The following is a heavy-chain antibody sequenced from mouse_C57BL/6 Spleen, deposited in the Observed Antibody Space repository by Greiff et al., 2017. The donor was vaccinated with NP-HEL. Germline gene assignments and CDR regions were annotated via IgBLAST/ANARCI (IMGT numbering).Heavy chain of an antibody. CDR1: GYAFSSYW. Sequence: VQLQQSGAELVKPGASVKISCKASGYAFSSYWMNWVKQRPGKGLEWIGQIYPGDGDTNYNGKFKGKATLTTDKSSSTAYMQLSSLTSEDSAVYFCAGAGYGSGYWFAYWGQGTLVTVSA. J-gene: IGHJ3*01. D-gene: IGHD1-1*01. CDR3: AGAGYGSGYWFAY. V-gene: IGHV1-80*01. CDR2: IYPGDGDT.